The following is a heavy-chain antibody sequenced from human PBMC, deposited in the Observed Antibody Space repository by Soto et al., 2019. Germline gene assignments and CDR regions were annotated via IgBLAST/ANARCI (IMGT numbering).Heavy chain of an antibody. CDR1: GSTFNNFA. CDR2: IVVDSNTA. D-gene: IGHD3-16*01. V-gene: IGHV1-69*06. Sequence: QVVLLQSGAEVKEPGSSVRVSCQVSGSTFNNFAFSWVRQAPGHGPEWMGGIVVDSNTAEYSQRFQDRVTITADTSTDTLSMELGSLTFEDTAVYYCARAIKRGEVNYYFDFWGQGTLVTVSS. CDR3: ARAIKRGEVNYYFDF. J-gene: IGHJ4*02.